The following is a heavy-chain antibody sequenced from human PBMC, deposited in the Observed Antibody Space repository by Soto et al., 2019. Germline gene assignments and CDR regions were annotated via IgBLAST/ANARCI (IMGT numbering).Heavy chain of an antibody. D-gene: IGHD3-3*01. CDR1: GFSLTTSGVG. CDR2: IFWDDDK. CDR3: AHRVLRTVFGLVATTAIYFDF. V-gene: IGHV2-5*02. Sequence: QITLNESGPTPVNPRQTLTLTCTFSGFSLTTSGVGVGWIRQSPGKAPEWLALIFWDDDKRYSPSLKSRLTITKATPKTQLVLTIADLDPADTATYYCAHRVLRTVFGLVATTAIYFDFWGQGTPVAVSS. J-gene: IGHJ4*02.